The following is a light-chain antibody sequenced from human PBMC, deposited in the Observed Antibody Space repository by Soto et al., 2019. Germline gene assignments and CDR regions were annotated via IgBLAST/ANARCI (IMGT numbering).Light chain of an antibody. Sequence: EIVLTQSPATLSLSPGERATLSCRAGQTVTSGYLAWYQQKPGQAPRLLSYGVSTGATGIPVRFSGSGSGTDFTLTFSRLEPEDFAVYFCHVYGTSSKTFGQGTKVDIK. CDR3: HVYGTSSKT. V-gene: IGKV3-20*01. CDR1: QTVTSGY. J-gene: IGKJ1*01. CDR2: GVS.